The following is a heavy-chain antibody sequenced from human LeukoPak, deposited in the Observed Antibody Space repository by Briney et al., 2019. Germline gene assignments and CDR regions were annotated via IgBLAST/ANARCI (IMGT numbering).Heavy chain of an antibody. Sequence: GGSLRLSCAASGFTFSHYAMHWVRQAPGKGLEWVAVISYDGSHQYSADSVKGRLTISRDNSRHTLFLQMNSLRPENTAVYYCARARNGTLKYWGQGTLVTVSS. V-gene: IGHV3-30*01. J-gene: IGHJ4*02. CDR2: ISYDGSHQ. CDR1: GFTFSHYA. CDR3: ARARNGTLKY. D-gene: IGHD1-26*01.